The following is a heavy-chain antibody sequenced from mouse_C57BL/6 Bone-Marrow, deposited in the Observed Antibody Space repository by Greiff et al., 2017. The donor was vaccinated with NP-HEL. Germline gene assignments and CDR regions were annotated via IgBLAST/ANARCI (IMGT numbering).Heavy chain of an antibody. CDR2: IYPRSGNT. CDR1: GYTFTSYG. V-gene: IGHV1-81*01. CDR3: ARGEVYYDYDVVGAY. J-gene: IGHJ3*01. D-gene: IGHD2-4*01. Sequence: QVQLQQSGAELARPGASVKLSCKASGYTFTSYGISWVKQRPGQGLEWIGEIYPRSGNTYYHEKFKGKATLTADKSSSTAYMELRSLTSEDSAVYFCARGEVYYDYDVVGAYWGQGTLVTVSA.